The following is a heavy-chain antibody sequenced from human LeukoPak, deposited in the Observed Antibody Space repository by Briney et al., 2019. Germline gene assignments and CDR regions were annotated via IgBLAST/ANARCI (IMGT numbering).Heavy chain of an antibody. CDR1: GGSISIYY. D-gene: IGHD4-11*01. J-gene: IGHJ6*02. CDR2: IYNSGST. CDR3: ARVGGSNFYNYGMDV. V-gene: IGHV4-59*01. Sequence: SETLSLTCTVSGGSISIYYWSWIRQPPGKGLEWIGYIYNSGSTNYNPSLKRRVTMSVVTSKNQFSPRLTPVTAADTATYYCARVGGSNFYNYGMDVWGQGTTVIVSS.